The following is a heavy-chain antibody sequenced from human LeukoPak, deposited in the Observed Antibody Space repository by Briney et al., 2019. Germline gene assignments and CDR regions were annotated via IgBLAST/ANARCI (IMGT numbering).Heavy chain of an antibody. CDR3: ARDYGRPWGDNWYFDL. V-gene: IGHV4-59*01. J-gene: IGHJ2*01. CDR1: GGSISSYY. Sequence: PSETLSLSCTVSGGSISSYYWSWSRQPPGKGLEWIGYIYYSGSTNYNPSLKSRVTISVDTSKNQFSLKLSSVTAADTAVYYCARDYGRPWGDNWYFDLWGRGTLVTVSS. D-gene: IGHD3-16*01. CDR2: IYYSGST.